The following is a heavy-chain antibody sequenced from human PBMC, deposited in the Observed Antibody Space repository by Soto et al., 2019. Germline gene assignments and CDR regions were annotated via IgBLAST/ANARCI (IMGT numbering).Heavy chain of an antibody. CDR1: GFTFSSYG. J-gene: IGHJ6*02. Sequence: PGGSLRLSCAASGFTFSSYGMHWVRQAPGKGLEWVAVISYDGSNKYYADSVKGRFTISRDNSKNTLYLQMNSLRAEDMAVYYCAKAKPVLEWLPTKPYYYYGMDVWGQGTTVTVSS. D-gene: IGHD3-3*01. CDR2: ISYDGSNK. CDR3: AKAKPVLEWLPTKPYYYYGMDV. V-gene: IGHV3-30*18.